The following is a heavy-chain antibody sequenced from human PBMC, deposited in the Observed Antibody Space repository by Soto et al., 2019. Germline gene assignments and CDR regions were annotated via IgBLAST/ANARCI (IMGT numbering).Heavy chain of an antibody. CDR3: ARIDFWSGYPNWFDS. J-gene: IGHJ5*01. V-gene: IGHV1-69*13. CDR2: IIPIFGTA. D-gene: IGHD3-3*01. Sequence: SVKVSCKASGGTFSSYAISWVRQAPGQGLEWMGGIIPIFGTANYAQKFQGRVTITADESTSTAYMELSSLRSEDTAVYYCARIDFWSGYPNWFDSWGQGTLVTVSS. CDR1: GGTFSSYA.